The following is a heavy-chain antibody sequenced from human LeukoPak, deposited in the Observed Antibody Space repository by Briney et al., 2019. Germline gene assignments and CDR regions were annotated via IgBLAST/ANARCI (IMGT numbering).Heavy chain of an antibody. CDR3: ARDGRIAARRPYNWFDP. CDR2: ISVYNGNT. D-gene: IGHD6-6*01. Sequence: ASVKVSCKASGYTFTSYGISWVRQAPGQGLEWMGWISVYNGNTNYAQKLQGRVTMTTDTSTSTAYMELRSLRSDDTAVYYCARDGRIAARRPYNWFDPWGQGTLVTVSS. CDR1: GYTFTSYG. J-gene: IGHJ5*02. V-gene: IGHV1-18*01.